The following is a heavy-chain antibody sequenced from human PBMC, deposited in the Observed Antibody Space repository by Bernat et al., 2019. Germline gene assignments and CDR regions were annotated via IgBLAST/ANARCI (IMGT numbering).Heavy chain of an antibody. Sequence: EVQLVESGGGLVKPGGSLRLSCAASGFTFSSYSMNWVRQAPGKGLEWVSSISSSSSYIYYADSVKGRFTISRDNAKNSLYLQMNSLRAEDTAVYYCAGVVDYYDSSGYYYEDYWGQGTLVTVSS. D-gene: IGHD3-22*01. CDR3: AGVVDYYDSSGYYYEDY. J-gene: IGHJ4*02. CDR1: GFTFSSYS. CDR2: ISSSSSYI. V-gene: IGHV3-21*01.